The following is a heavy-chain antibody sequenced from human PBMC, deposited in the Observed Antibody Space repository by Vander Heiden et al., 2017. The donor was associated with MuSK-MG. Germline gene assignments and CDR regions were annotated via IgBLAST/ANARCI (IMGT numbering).Heavy chain of an antibody. CDR2: NYYSGST. Sequence: QLPLQESGPGLVQPSATLSLTCTVSGGSISSSRYYWGWFRQPPGKELEWIGSNYYSGSTYYNPSLKSRVTISVDTSKNPFSLKLSSVTAADTAVYYCARLAVRGGRYYYYMDVWGKGTTVTVSS. CDR3: ARLAVRGGRYYYYMDV. J-gene: IGHJ6*03. CDR1: GGSISSSRYY. D-gene: IGHD3-10*01. V-gene: IGHV4-39*01.